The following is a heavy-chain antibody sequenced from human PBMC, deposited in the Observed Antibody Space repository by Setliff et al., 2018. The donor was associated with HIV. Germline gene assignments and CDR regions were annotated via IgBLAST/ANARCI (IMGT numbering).Heavy chain of an antibody. D-gene: IGHD6-13*01. CDR2: ISGYNGNT. J-gene: IGHJ4*02. V-gene: IGHV1-18*01. Sequence: ASVKVSCKISGYTLTEVSMHWVRQAPGQGLEWMGWISGYNGNTNYARELQGRVTMTTDTSTSTAYMDLRSLRSDDTAVYYCAVGPASYSSSWHFFDYWGQGTLVTVSS. CDR1: GYTLTEVS. CDR3: AVGPASYSSSWHFFDY.